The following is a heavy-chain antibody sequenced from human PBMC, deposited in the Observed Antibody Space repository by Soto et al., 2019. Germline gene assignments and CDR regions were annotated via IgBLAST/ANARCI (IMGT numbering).Heavy chain of an antibody. Sequence: SETLSLTCNVSGDSISSSLYYWTWIRQHPGKGLEWIGSIFYTGSTYYSPSLKSRVTISVDTSKNQFTLKLSSVTAADTAVYYCARDPRLSGYFSSGMDVWGQGTTVTVSS. J-gene: IGHJ6*02. CDR3: ARDPRLSGYFSSGMDV. V-gene: IGHV4-30-4*02. CDR2: IFYTGST. CDR1: GDSISSSLYY. D-gene: IGHD3-22*01.